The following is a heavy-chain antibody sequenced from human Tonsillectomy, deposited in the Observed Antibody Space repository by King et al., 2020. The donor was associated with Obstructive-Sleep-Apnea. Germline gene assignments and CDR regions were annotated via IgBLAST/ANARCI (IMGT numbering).Heavy chain of an antibody. V-gene: IGHV3-30-3*01. Sequence: HVQLVESGGGVVQPGRSLRLSCAASGFTFTSYSMHWVRQAPGKGLAWVAVIFDEGNNKDYADSVKGRFTISRDNSDNTLYLQMNNLRADDTAIYYCAREYYGSGTDAFDIWGQGTRVTVSS. CDR1: GFTFTSYS. J-gene: IGHJ3*02. CDR3: AREYYGSGTDAFDI. CDR2: IFDEGNNK. D-gene: IGHD3-10*01.